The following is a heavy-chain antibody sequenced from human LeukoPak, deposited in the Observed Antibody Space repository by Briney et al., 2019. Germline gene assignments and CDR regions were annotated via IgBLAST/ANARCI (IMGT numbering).Heavy chain of an antibody. CDR2: IRYDGSNK. Sequence: GGSLRLSCAASGFTFSSYGMHWVRQAPGKGLEWVAFIRYDGSNKYYADSVKGQFTISRDNSKNTLYLQMNSLRAEDTAVYYCAKGTLYDSSGYFDYWGQGTLVTVSS. V-gene: IGHV3-30*02. CDR3: AKGTLYDSSGYFDY. CDR1: GFTFSSYG. D-gene: IGHD3-22*01. J-gene: IGHJ4*02.